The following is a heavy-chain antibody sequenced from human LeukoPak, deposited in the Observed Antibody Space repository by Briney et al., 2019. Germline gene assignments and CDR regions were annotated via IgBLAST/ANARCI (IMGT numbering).Heavy chain of an antibody. Sequence: GGSLRLSCAASGFTFNSYGMHWVRQAPGKGLEWVAVISYDGSHKSYVDSVKGRFTISRDGSKSTLFLQMNSLRAEDTAVYYCAKGRSYDSSGYEFDFWGQGTLVTVSS. J-gene: IGHJ4*02. D-gene: IGHD3-22*01. CDR3: AKGRSYDSSGYEFDF. CDR2: ISYDGSHK. V-gene: IGHV3-30*18. CDR1: GFTFNSYG.